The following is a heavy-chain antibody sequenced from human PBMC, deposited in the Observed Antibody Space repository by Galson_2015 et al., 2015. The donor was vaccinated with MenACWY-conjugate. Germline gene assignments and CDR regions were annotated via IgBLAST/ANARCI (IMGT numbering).Heavy chain of an antibody. CDR1: GCSFTSYW. J-gene: IGHJ3*02. CDR3: ARLGSSGVVVPADLNDAFDI. V-gene: IGHV5-10-1*01. Sequence: QSGAEVKKPGESLRISCKGSGCSFTSYWISWVRQMPGKGLEWMGRIDPSDSYTNYSPSFQGHVTISADKSISTAYLQWSSLKASDTAMYYCARLGSSGVVVPADLNDAFDIWGQGTMVTVSS. CDR2: IDPSDSYT. D-gene: IGHD2-2*01.